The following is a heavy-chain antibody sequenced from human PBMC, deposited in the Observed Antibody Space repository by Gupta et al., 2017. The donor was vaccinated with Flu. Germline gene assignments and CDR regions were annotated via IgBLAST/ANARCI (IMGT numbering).Heavy chain of an antibody. Sequence: VQLEQSGADVREPGASVRVSCKASGYILTEYDLNWLRQAAGQGLEWLGWVNPNSGNTGIAQKYLGRVTLTKDTTLSTVYMELSSLRSDDTAVYYCARSNFGSAFDVWGQGTLVSVSS. CDR1: GYILTEYD. J-gene: IGHJ3*01. CDR2: VNPNSGNT. V-gene: IGHV1-8*01. D-gene: IGHD1-7*01. CDR3: ARSNFGSAFDV.